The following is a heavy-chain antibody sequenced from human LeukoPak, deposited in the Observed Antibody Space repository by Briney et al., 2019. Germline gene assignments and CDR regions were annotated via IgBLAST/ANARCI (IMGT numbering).Heavy chain of an antibody. CDR3: ADLGSRD. D-gene: IGHD3-16*01. CDR2: IKDDGSDK. J-gene: IGHJ4*02. Sequence: LEWVATIKDDGSDKYYVDSVKGRFAISRDNAKKSLWLQMNSLRVEDTAMYYCADLGSRDWGQGTLVTVS. V-gene: IGHV3-7*01.